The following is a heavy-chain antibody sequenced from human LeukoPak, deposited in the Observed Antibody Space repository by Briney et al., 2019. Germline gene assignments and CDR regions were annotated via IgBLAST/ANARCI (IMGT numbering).Heavy chain of an antibody. D-gene: IGHD3-9*01. J-gene: IGHJ3*02. CDR1: GGSISSSSYY. Sequence: SETLSLTCAVSGGSISSSSYYWGWIRQPPGKGLEWIVSIYYSGSTYYNPSFKSRVTISVDTSKNQFSLKLTSVTAADTAVYYCAREGEHYDFLTAYRTGPNAFDIWGQGTMVTVSS. CDR2: IYYSGST. V-gene: IGHV4-39*02. CDR3: AREGEHYDFLTAYRTGPNAFDI.